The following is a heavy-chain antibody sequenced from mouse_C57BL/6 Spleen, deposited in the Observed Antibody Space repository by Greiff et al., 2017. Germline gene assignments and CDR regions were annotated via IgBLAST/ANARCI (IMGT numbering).Heavy chain of an antibody. Sequence: EVQLQQSGAELVRPGASVKLSCTASGFNIKDYYMHWVKQRPEQGLEWIGRIDPEDGDTEYAPKFQGKATMTADTSSNTAYLQLSSLTSEDTAVYYCSSRYGSNQIFWYFDVWGTGTTVTVSS. CDR3: SSRYGSNQIFWYFDV. CDR2: IDPEDGDT. D-gene: IGHD1-1*01. J-gene: IGHJ1*03. CDR1: GFNIKDYY. V-gene: IGHV14-1*01.